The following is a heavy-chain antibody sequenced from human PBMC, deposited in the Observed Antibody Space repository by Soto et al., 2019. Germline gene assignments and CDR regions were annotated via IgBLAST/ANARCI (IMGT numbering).Heavy chain of an antibody. J-gene: IGHJ4*02. CDR1: GFTFSSYA. CDR3: ARESEDLTSNFDY. V-gene: IGHV3-23*01. Sequence: GGSLRLSCAASGFTFSSYAMGWVRQGPGKGLEWVAVVSIGGSTHYADSVRGRFTISRDNSKNTLSLQMNSLSAEDTAVYYCARESEDLTSNFDYWGQGTLVTVSS. CDR2: VSIGGST.